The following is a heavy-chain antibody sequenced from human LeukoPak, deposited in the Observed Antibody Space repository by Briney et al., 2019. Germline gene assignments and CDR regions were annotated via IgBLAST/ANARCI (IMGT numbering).Heavy chain of an antibody. CDR2: ISWNSGSI. J-gene: IGHJ4*02. Sequence: GGSLRLSCAASGFTFDDYAMHWVRQAPGKGLEWVSGISWNSGSIGYADSVKGRFTISRDNAKNSLYLQMNSLRAEDTAVYYCAKDGYLDIVVVPAAIGDYWGQGTLVTVSS. D-gene: IGHD2-2*02. CDR1: GFTFDDYA. V-gene: IGHV3-9*01. CDR3: AKDGYLDIVVVPAAIGDY.